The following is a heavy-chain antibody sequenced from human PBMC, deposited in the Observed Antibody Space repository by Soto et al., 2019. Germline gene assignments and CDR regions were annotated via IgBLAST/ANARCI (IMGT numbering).Heavy chain of an antibody. CDR3: ARDRVVAPDSFDI. CDR2: IIPILGIA. V-gene: IGHV1-69*08. D-gene: IGHD2-15*01. CDR1: GGTFSSYT. J-gene: IGHJ3*02. Sequence: QVQLVQSGAEVKKPGSSVKVSCKASGGTFSSYTISWVRQAPGQGLEWMGRIIPILGIANYAQKFQGRVTITADKSTSPAYMELSRLRSEDTAVYYCARDRVVAPDSFDIWVKARMVTVSS.